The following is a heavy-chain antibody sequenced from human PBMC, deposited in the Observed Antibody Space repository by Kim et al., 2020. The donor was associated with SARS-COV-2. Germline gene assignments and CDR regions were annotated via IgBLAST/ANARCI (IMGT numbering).Heavy chain of an antibody. CDR3: ARFTYYYDSSGYYEGGLGY. CDR2: ISSSSSTI. D-gene: IGHD3-22*01. Sequence: GGSLRLSCAASGFTFSSYSMNWVRQAPGKGLEWVSYISSSSSTIYYADSVKGRFTISRDNAKNSLYLQMNSLRAEDTAVYYCARFTYYYDSSGYYEGGLGYWGQGTLVTVSS. J-gene: IGHJ4*02. CDR1: GFTFSSYS. V-gene: IGHV3-48*04.